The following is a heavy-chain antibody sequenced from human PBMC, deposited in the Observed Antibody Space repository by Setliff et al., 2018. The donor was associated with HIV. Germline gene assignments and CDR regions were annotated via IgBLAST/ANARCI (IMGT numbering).Heavy chain of an antibody. V-gene: IGHV1-69*05. CDR1: GGTFSSYA. J-gene: IGHJ3*02. Sequence: KVSCKASGGTFSSYAISWVRQAPGQGLEWMGGIIPIFGTANYAQKFQGRVTITRDTSASTAYMELSSLRSEDTAVYYCVGGRGGFFDEPFDMWGPGTRVTVSS. CDR3: VGGRGGFFDEPFDM. D-gene: IGHD3-16*01. CDR2: IIPIFGTA.